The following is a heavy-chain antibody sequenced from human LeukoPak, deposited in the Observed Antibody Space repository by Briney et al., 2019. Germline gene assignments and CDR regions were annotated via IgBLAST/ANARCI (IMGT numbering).Heavy chain of an antibody. CDR1: GFTFSLYS. Sequence: GGSLRLSCAASGFTFSLYSMNWVRQAPGRGLEWLAFISSASSTIYYAESVKGRFTVSRDNVDNSLHLQMNSLTVEDMAVYYCVRDFEVPSAAPDYYYYYYMDVWGKGTTVTVSS. CDR2: ISSASSTI. CDR3: VRDFEVPSAAPDYYYYYYMDV. D-gene: IGHD3-9*01. J-gene: IGHJ6*03. V-gene: IGHV3-48*04.